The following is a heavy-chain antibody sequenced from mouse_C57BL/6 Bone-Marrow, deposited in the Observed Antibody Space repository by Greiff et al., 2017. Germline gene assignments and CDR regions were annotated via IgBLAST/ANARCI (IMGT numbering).Heavy chain of an antibody. Sequence: VQLQESGPELVKPGASVKIPCKASGYTFTDYNMDWVKQSPGQSLEWIGDINPNNGGTIYNQKFKGKATLTVDKSSSTAYMELRSLTSEDTAVYYCARVDYYYGSSAYYYAMDYWGQGTSVTVSS. D-gene: IGHD1-1*01. CDR2: INPNNGGT. CDR3: ARVDYYYGSSAYYYAMDY. V-gene: IGHV1-18*01. CDR1: GYTFTDYN. J-gene: IGHJ4*01.